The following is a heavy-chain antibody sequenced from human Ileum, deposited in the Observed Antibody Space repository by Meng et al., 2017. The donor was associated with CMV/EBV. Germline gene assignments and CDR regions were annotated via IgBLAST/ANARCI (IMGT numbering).Heavy chain of an antibody. CDR3: ARDVSYYYDTSLGVWFDP. CDR1: GFTFSQAW. V-gene: IGHV4-59*01. J-gene: IGHJ5*02. Sequence: GSLRLSCTASGFTFSQAWMSWLRQTPGKGLEWIGYIYYSGSPNYNPSLKSRVTMSVDTSKNQFSLKLSSVTAADTAVYYCARDVSYYYDTSLGVWFDPWDQGTLVTVS. D-gene: IGHD3-22*01. CDR2: IYYSGSP.